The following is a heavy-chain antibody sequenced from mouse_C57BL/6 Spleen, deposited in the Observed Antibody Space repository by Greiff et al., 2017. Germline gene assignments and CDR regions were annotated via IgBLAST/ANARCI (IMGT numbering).Heavy chain of an antibody. D-gene: IGHD2-4*01. CDR1: GYTFTSYW. CDR3: ARGDYDAGVDYFDY. J-gene: IGHJ2*01. V-gene: IGHV1-64*01. CDR2: IHPNSGST. Sequence: VQLQQPGAELVKPGASVKLSCKASGYTFTSYWMHWVKQRPGQGLEWIGMIHPNSGSTNYNEKFKSKATLTVDKSSSTAYMQLSSLTSEDSAVYYCARGDYDAGVDYFDYWGQGTTLTVSS.